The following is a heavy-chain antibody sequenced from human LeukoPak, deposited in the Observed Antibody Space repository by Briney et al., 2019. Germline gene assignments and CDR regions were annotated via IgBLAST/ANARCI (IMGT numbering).Heavy chain of an antibody. V-gene: IGHV3-23*01. J-gene: IGHJ4*02. CDR1: GFTFSSSA. CDR3: ATRDMTTVVTRDY. Sequence: GGSLRLSCAASGFTFSSSAMSWVRQAPGKGLEWVSGISGSGVSIDYADSVKGRFTISRDNSKNTVYLQMSSLRADDTAVYYCATRDMTTVVTRDYWGQGTLVTVSS. D-gene: IGHD4-23*01. CDR2: ISGSGVSI.